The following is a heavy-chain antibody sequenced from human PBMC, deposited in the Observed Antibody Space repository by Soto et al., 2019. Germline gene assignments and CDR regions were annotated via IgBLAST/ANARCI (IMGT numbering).Heavy chain of an antibody. CDR3: ARDQYYYDSSGYYFDAFDI. CDR2: ISSSGSTI. J-gene: IGHJ3*02. D-gene: IGHD3-22*01. V-gene: IGHV3-11*01. Sequence: GGSLRLSCAASGFTFSDYYMSWIRQAPGKGLEWVSYISSSGSTIYYADSVKGRFTISRDNAKNSLYLQMNSLRAEDTAVYYCARDQYYYDSSGYYFDAFDIRGQGTMVTVSS. CDR1: GFTFSDYY.